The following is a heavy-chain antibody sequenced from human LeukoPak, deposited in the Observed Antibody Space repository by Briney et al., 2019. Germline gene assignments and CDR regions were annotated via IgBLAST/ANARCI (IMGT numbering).Heavy chain of an antibody. D-gene: IGHD2-2*01. CDR1: GGSFSGYY. J-gene: IGHJ4*02. CDR2: INHSGST. V-gene: IGHV4-34*01. CDR3: ARGGHYCSSTSCYGDFDY. Sequence: PSETLSLTCAVYGGSFSGYYWSWIRQPPGKGLEWIGEINHSGSTNYNPSLKSRVTISVDTSKNQFSLKLNSVTAADTAVYYCARGGHYCSSTSCYGDFDYWGQGTLVTVSS.